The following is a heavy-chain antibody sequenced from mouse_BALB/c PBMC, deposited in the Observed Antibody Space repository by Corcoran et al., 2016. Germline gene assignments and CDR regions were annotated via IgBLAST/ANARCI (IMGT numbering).Heavy chain of an antibody. CDR3: ANWDWYFDV. CDR2: IDPANGNT. V-gene: IGHV14-3*02. J-gene: IGHJ1*01. Sequence: EVQLQQSGAELVKPGASVKLSCTASGFNIKDTYTHWVKQRPEQGLEWIGRIDPANGNTKYDPKFQGKATITADKSSNTAYLQLSSLTSEDTAVYYCANWDWYFDVWGAVTTVTVSS. D-gene: IGHD4-1*01. CDR1: GFNIKDTY.